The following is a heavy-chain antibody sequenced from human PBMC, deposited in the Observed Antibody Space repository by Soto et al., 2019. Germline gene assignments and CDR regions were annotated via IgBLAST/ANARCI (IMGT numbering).Heavy chain of an antibody. CDR2: IYYSGST. J-gene: IGHJ4*02. V-gene: IGHV4-39*01. CDR1: GGSISSSSYY. D-gene: IGHD3-22*01. CDR3: ARLITMKTEFDY. Sequence: TSETLSLTCTVSGGSISSSSYYWGWIRQPPGKGLEWIGSIYYSGSTYYNPSLKSRVTISVDTSKNQFSLKLSSVTAADTAVYYCARLITMKTEFDYWGQGTLVTVS.